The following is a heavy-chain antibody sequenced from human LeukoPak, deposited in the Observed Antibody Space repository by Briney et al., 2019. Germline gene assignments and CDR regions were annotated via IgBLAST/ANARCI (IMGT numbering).Heavy chain of an antibody. Sequence: GRSLRLSCAASGFTFSSYGMHWVRQAPGKGLEWVAVIWYDGSNKYYADSVKGRFTISRDNSKNTLYLQMNSPRAEDTAVYYCARDVNSSGWYYYYGMDVWGQGTTVTVSS. CDR3: ARDVNSSGWYYYYGMDV. CDR2: IWYDGSNK. CDR1: GFTFSSYG. V-gene: IGHV3-33*01. D-gene: IGHD6-19*01. J-gene: IGHJ6*02.